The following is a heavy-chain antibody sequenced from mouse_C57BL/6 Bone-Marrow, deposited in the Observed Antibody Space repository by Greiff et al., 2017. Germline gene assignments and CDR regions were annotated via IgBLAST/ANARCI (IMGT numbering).Heavy chain of an antibody. V-gene: IGHV1-76*01. CDR2: IYPGSGNT. CDR3: AREELGRGVY. D-gene: IGHD4-1*01. J-gene: IGHJ2*01. CDR1: GYTFTDYY. Sequence: QVQLQQSGAELVRPGASVKLSCKASGYTFTDYYINWVKQRPGQGLEWIARIYPGSGNTYYNEKFKGKATLTAEKSSSTAYMQLSSLTSEDSAVYFCAREELGRGVYWGQGTTLTVSS.